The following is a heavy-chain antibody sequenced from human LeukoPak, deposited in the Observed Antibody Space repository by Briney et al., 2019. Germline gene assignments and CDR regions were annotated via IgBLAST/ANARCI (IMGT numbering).Heavy chain of an antibody. J-gene: IGHJ4*02. V-gene: IGHV3-53*01. CDR1: GFTVSSNY. CDR3: VREGTYCGGDCYPLGY. CDR2: IFGGGST. Sequence: GGSLRLSCAASGFTVSSNYMSWVRQAPGKGLEWVSVIFGGGSTYYADSVKGRFTISRDNSKNTLYLQMNSLRAEDTAVYYCVREGTYCGGDCYPLGYWGQGTLVTVSS. D-gene: IGHD2-21*02.